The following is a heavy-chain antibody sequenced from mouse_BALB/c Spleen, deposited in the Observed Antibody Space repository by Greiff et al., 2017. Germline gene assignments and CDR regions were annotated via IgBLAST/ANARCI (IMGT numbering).Heavy chain of an antibody. CDR3: ARGAMITTFAY. CDR2: IDPSDSYT. CDR1: GYTFTSYW. D-gene: IGHD2-4*01. J-gene: IGHJ3*01. V-gene: IGHV1-69*02. Sequence: KESCKASGYTFTSYWMHWVKQRPGQGLEWIGEIDPSDSYTNYNQKFKGKATLTVDKSSSTAYMQLSSLTSEDSAVYYCARGAMITTFAYWGQGTLVTVSA.